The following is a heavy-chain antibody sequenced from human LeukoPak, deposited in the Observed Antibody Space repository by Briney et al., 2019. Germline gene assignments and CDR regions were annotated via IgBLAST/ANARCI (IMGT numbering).Heavy chain of an antibody. V-gene: IGHV4-4*07. Sequence: KPSETLSLTCTVSGGSISSYYWSWIRQPAGKGLEWIGRIYTSGSTSYNPSLKSRVTMSVDTSKNQFSLKLSSVTAADTAVYYCARDLEFGVVMHAFDIWGQGTMVTVSS. D-gene: IGHD3-3*01. CDR1: GGSISSYY. CDR2: IYTSGST. CDR3: ARDLEFGVVMHAFDI. J-gene: IGHJ3*02.